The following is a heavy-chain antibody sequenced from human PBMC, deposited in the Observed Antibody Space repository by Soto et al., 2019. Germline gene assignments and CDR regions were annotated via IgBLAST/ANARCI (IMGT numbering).Heavy chain of an antibody. CDR1: GYTFSSYG. D-gene: IGHD1-20*01. J-gene: IGHJ4*02. CDR3: AREASITGTPEH. Sequence: QVQLVQSGAEVKKPGASMKVSCKASGYTFSSYGISWVRQAPGQGLEWMGWISGYNGNTKFAQKLQGRLTMTTDTSTSTAYMELRSLRSDDTAVYYCAREASITGTPEHWGQGTLVTVSS. V-gene: IGHV1-18*01. CDR2: ISGYNGNT.